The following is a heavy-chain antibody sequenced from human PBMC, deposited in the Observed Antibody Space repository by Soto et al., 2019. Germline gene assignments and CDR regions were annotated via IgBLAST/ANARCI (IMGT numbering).Heavy chain of an antibody. CDR3: ARDTSSWYRVDY. J-gene: IGHJ4*02. V-gene: IGHV1-46*01. CDR1: GYTFTSYC. CDR2: INPDGGTT. D-gene: IGHD6-13*01. Sequence: QVLLVQSGAEVKKSGASVKVSCKASGYTFTSYCIHWVRQAPGQGLEWMGIINPDGGTTSYAQKFKGRITMTRDTSTSTLYMELSSLTFDDTAVYYCARDTSSWYRVDYWGQGSLVTVSS.